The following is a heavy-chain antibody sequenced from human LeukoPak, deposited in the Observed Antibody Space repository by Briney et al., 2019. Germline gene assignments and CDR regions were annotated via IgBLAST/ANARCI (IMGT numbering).Heavy chain of an antibody. D-gene: IGHD1-26*01. V-gene: IGHV1-2*02. J-gene: IGHJ6*03. CDR2: ISPDSGDT. CDR1: GYTFTSYY. Sequence: ASVKVSCKASGYTFTSYYVHWVRQAPGQGLEWLGWISPDSGDTNYAQKFQGRVTMTRDTSISTAYMELSRLRSDDTAVYYCAREEVGATRYYYYYMDVWGKGTTVTVSS. CDR3: AREEVGATRYYYYYMDV.